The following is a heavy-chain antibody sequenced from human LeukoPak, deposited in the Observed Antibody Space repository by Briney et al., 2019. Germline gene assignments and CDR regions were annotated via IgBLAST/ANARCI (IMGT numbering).Heavy chain of an antibody. D-gene: IGHD2-8*01. J-gene: IGHJ4*02. Sequence: GGSLRLSCAASGFTFSSYSMNWVRQAPGKGLEWVSYISSSSSTIYYADSVKGRFTISRDNAKNSLYLQMNSLRAEDTAVYYCAKDRPYCTNGVCYGYYFDYWGQGTLVTVSS. CDR3: AKDRPYCTNGVCYGYYFDY. CDR1: GFTFSSYS. V-gene: IGHV3-48*01. CDR2: ISSSSSTI.